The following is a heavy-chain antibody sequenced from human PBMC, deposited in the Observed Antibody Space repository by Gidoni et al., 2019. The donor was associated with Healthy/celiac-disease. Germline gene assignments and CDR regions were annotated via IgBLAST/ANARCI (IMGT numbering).Heavy chain of an antibody. J-gene: IGHJ4*02. V-gene: IGHV3-23*04. CDR2: ISGSGGST. CDR1: GFTFSSYA. D-gene: IGHD3-22*01. Sequence: EVQLVESGGGLVQPGGYLRLSCAASGFTFSSYARSWVRQAPGKGLEWVSAISGSGGSTYYADSVKDRFAISRDKSKNTLYLQMNSLRAEDTAVYYCARLYYYDSSGYYWDYFDYWGQGTLVTVSS. CDR3: ARLYYYDSSGYYWDYFDY.